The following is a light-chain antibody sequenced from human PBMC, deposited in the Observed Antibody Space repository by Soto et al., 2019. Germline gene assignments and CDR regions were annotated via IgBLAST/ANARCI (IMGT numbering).Light chain of an antibody. J-gene: IGLJ1*01. CDR1: ASDIGGYTF. CDR3: SAHGGTNPYV. V-gene: IGLV2-8*01. Sequence: QSALTQPPSESGSPGQSVAISCTGTASDIGGYTFVSWYQQHPGKAPKLLIYDVNKRPSGVPDRFSGSKSGNTASLTVSGLQAEDEADYYCSAHGGTNPYVFGTGTKLTVL. CDR2: DVN.